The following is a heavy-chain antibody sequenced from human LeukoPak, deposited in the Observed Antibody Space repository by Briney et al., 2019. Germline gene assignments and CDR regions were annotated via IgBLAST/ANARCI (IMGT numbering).Heavy chain of an antibody. V-gene: IGHV3-23*01. J-gene: IGHJ3*02. CDR2: ISGSGGST. Sequence: PGGSLRLSCAASGFTFSSYAMSWVRQAPGKRLEWVSAISGSGGSTYYADSVKGRFTISRDNSKNTLYLQMNSLRAEDTAVYYCAKDGQQLVLWEAFDIWGQGTMVTVSS. CDR3: AKDGQQLVLWEAFDI. CDR1: GFTFSSYA. D-gene: IGHD6-13*01.